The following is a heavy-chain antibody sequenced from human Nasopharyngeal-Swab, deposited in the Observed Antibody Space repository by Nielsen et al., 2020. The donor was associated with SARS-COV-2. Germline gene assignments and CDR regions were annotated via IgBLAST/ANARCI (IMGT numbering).Heavy chain of an antibody. CDR2: INPNSGGT. CDR3: AADLGSPVGAGY. Sequence: ASVKVSCKASGYTFTGYYMHWVRQAPGQGLEWMGRINPNSGGTNYAQKFQGRVTMTRDTSISTAYMELSRLRSDDTAVYYCAADLGSPVGAGYWGQGTLVTVSS. V-gene: IGHV1-2*06. CDR1: GYTFTGYY. J-gene: IGHJ4*02. D-gene: IGHD1-26*01.